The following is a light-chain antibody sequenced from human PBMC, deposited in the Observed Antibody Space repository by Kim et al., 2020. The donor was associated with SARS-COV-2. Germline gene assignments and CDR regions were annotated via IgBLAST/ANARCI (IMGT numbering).Light chain of an antibody. CDR3: QQYNNWPLT. CDR1: QSGSSN. J-gene: IGKJ4*01. Sequence: ASPGERAPPSCRADQSGSSNLAWYQQKTGQAPRLLIYGTYSRATGTPARFSASGSGTEFTLTISSLQSEDFAVYYCQQYNNWPLTFGGGTKVDIK. CDR2: GTY. V-gene: IGKV3-15*01.